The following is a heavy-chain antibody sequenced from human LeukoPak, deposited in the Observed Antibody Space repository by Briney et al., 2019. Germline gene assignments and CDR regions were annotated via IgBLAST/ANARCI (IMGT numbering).Heavy chain of an antibody. J-gene: IGHJ4*02. CDR3: AKDSEHLVRRGSFDY. Sequence: PGGSLRLSCAASGFTFSSYAMSWVRQAPGKGLEWVSAISGSGGSTYYADSVKGRFTISRDNSKNTLYLQMNSLRAEDTAVCYCAKDSEHLVRRGSFDYWGQGTLVTVSS. CDR1: GFTFSSYA. D-gene: IGHD6-13*01. CDR2: ISGSGGST. V-gene: IGHV3-23*01.